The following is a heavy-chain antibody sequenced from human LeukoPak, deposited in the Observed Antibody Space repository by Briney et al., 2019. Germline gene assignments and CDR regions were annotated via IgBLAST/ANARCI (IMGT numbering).Heavy chain of an antibody. Sequence: PSDTLSLTCTVSGGSISSYYWSWIRQPPGKGLEWIGYIYYSGSTNYNPSLKSRVTISVDTSKNQFSLKLSSVTAADTAVYYCARYDSTYYYMDVWGKGTTVTVSS. CDR1: GGSISSYY. V-gene: IGHV4-59*07. CDR3: ARYDSTYYYMDV. CDR2: IYYSGST. D-gene: IGHD3-3*01. J-gene: IGHJ6*03.